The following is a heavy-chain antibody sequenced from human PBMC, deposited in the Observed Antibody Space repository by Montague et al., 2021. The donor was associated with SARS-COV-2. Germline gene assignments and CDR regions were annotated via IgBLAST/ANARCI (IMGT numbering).Heavy chain of an antibody. CDR2: ISYDGSNK. D-gene: IGHD5-18*01. V-gene: IGHV3-30-3*01. CDR1: GFTFSSYA. J-gene: IGHJ6*02. CDR3: ARESGDTAMVGGMDV. Sequence: SLRLSCAASGFTFSSYAMHWVRQAPGKGLEWVAVISYDGSNKYYVDSVKGRFTISRDNAKNSLYLQMNSLRAEDTAVYYCARESGDTAMVGGMDVWGQGTTVTVSS.